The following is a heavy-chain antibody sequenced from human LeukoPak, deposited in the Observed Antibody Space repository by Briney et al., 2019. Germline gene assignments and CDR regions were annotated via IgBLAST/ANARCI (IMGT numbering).Heavy chain of an antibody. V-gene: IGHV4-38-2*01. Sequence: SETLSLTCAVSGYSISSGYYWGWIRQPPGKGLEWIGSIYHSASTYYNPSLKSRVTISVDTSKNQFSLKLSSVTAADTAVYYCAKGLTRYYYGMDVWGKGTTVTVSS. CDR2: IYHSAST. D-gene: IGHD3-9*01. CDR3: AKGLTRYYYGMDV. J-gene: IGHJ6*04. CDR1: GYSISSGYY.